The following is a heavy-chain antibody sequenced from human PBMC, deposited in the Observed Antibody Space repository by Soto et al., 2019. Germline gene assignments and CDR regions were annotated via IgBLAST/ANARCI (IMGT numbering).Heavy chain of an antibody. Sequence: PSETLSLTCTVSGGSISSSSYYWGWIRQPPGKGLEWIGSIYYSGSTYYNPSLKSRVTISVDTSKNQFSLKLSSVTAADTAVYYCAGGGSILVATRRLMAVWGKGTTVTVS. J-gene: IGHJ6*03. V-gene: IGHV4-39*01. CDR3: AGGGSILVATRRLMAV. CDR2: IYYSGST. D-gene: IGHD3-9*01. CDR1: GGSISSSSYY.